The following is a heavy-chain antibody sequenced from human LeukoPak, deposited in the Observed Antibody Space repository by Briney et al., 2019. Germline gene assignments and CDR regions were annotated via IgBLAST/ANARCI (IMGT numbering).Heavy chain of an antibody. CDR1: GFSFGSYA. CDR3: AKGPGRITIFGVVTPFDY. J-gene: IGHJ4*02. Sequence: GGSLRLSCAASGFSFGSYAMSWVRQAAGKGLEWVSAISGSGGSTYYADSVKGRFTISRDNSKNTLYLQMNSLRAEDTAVYYCAKGPGRITIFGVVTPFDYWGQGTLVTVSS. D-gene: IGHD3-3*01. V-gene: IGHV3-23*01. CDR2: ISGSGGST.